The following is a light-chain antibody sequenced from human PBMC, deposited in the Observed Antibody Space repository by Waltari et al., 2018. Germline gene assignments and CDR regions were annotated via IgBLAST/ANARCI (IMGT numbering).Light chain of an antibody. CDR1: SPNIGAGHD. J-gene: IGLJ3*02. CDR2: GNT. CDR3: QSFDNYVSGGTV. Sequence: QSVLTQPPSVSGAPGQRVTISCTGSSPNIGAGHDVHWYQRLPGTAPKLLIYGNTNRPAAVPDRCSGSKSGTSASLAITGLQAEDEADYFCQSFDNYVSGGTVFGGGTKLAVL. V-gene: IGLV1-40*01.